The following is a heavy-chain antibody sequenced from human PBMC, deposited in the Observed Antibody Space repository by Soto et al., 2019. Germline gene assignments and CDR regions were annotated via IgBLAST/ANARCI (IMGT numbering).Heavy chain of an antibody. CDR2: IYYDGSIE. V-gene: IGHV3-33*01. J-gene: IGHJ4*02. D-gene: IGHD2-15*01. CDR1: GFTFRNHG. CDR3: ARDIASRRLDY. Sequence: VQLVESGGGVVQPGRSLRLSCAPSGFTFRNHGMHWVRQAPGKGLEWVAVIYYDGSIEYYADSVKGRFTISRDNSKNTLFLQMNSLGAEDTAVYYCARDIASRRLDYWGQGTLVTVSS.